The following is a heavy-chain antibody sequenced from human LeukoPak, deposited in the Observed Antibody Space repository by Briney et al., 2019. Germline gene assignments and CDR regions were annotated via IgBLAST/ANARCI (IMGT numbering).Heavy chain of an antibody. CDR3: ARGEAYDYGDHYDLGCFDY. CDR2: ISSNGGST. D-gene: IGHD4-17*01. Sequence: QPGGSLRLSCAASGFTFSSYAMHWVRQAPGKGLEYVSAISSNGGSTYYANSVKGRFTISRDNSKNTLYLQMGSLRAEDMAVYYCARGEAYDYGDHYDLGCFDYWGQGTLVTVSS. J-gene: IGHJ4*02. CDR1: GFTFSSYA. V-gene: IGHV3-64*01.